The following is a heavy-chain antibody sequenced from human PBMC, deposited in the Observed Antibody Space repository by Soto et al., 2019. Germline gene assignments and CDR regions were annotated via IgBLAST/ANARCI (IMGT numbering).Heavy chain of an antibody. V-gene: IGHV3-23*01. D-gene: IGHD6-25*01. CDR1: GFNFNMFA. CDR3: AKNRVTIAALDS. J-gene: IGHJ4*02. CDR2: ISGGSHST. Sequence: EVQLLESGGGFVQPGGSLRLSCSASGFNFNMFAMTWVRQAPGKGLEWVSTISGGSHSTYYADSHKGRFSISRDNSKNTMYLQMDSLRAEDTAIYYCAKNRVTIAALDSWGQGALVSVS.